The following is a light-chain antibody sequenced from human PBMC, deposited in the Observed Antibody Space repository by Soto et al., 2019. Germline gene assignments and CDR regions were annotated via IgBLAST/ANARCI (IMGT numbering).Light chain of an antibody. CDR1: ESVRSN. J-gene: IGKJ4*01. CDR2: GAS. CDR3: QQANSFPLT. V-gene: IGKV3-15*01. Sequence: DIVMTQSPATLSVSPGETATLSCRANESVRSNLAWYQQKPGQAPSLLVYGASTRATGIPARFSGSGSGTDFTLTISSLQSEDFATYYCQQANSFPLTFGGGTKVDI.